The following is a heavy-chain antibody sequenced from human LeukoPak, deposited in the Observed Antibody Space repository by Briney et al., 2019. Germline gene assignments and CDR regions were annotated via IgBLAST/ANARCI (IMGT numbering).Heavy chain of an antibody. J-gene: IGHJ4*02. CDR3: ARSRVWSDYWGYFDY. Sequence: SETLSLTCTVSGGSISSYYWSWIRQPPGKGLEWIGYVYHSGSTYYNPSHKSRVTVSVDMAKNQISLKMSSVTAADTAVFYCARSRVWSDYWGYFDYWGQGILVTVSS. D-gene: IGHD3-3*01. CDR2: VYHSGST. CDR1: GGSISSYY. V-gene: IGHV4-59*01.